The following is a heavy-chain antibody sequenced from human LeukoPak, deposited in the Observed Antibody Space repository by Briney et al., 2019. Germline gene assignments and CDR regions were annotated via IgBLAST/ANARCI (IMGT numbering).Heavy chain of an antibody. D-gene: IGHD3-10*01. CDR2: ISSSSSTI. CDR3: ARDKIFSGYFGSGSYTAFDI. Sequence: PGGSLRLSCAASGFTFSSYSMNWVRQAPGKGLEWVSYISSSSSTIYYADSVKGRFTISRDNAKNSLYLQMNSLRAEDTAVYYCARDKIFSGYFGSGSYTAFDIWGQGTVVTVSS. V-gene: IGHV3-48*04. J-gene: IGHJ3*02. CDR1: GFTFSSYS.